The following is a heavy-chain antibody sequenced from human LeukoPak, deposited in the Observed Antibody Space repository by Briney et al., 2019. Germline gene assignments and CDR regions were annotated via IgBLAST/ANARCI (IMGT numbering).Heavy chain of an antibody. Sequence: GASVKVSCKASGGTFSSYAISWVRQAPGQGLEWMGGIIPIFGTANYAQKFQGRVTITADESTSTAYMELSSLRSEDTAVYYCARTGYSSGWFFYWGQGTLVTVSS. V-gene: IGHV1-69*01. J-gene: IGHJ4*02. CDR1: GGTFSSYA. D-gene: IGHD6-19*01. CDR3: ARTGYSSGWFFY. CDR2: IIPIFGTA.